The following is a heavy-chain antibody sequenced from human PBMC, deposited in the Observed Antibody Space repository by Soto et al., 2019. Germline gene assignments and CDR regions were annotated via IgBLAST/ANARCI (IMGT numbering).Heavy chain of an antibody. CDR3: ARGFHVDMATMGY. V-gene: IGHV1-69*13. J-gene: IGHJ4*02. CDR2: IIPIFGTA. Sequence: SVKVSFRASGGTFSSYAISWVRQAPGQGLEWMGGIIPIFGTANYAQKFQGRVTITADESTSTAYMELSSLRSEDTAVYYCARGFHVDMATMGYWGQGTLVTVYS. D-gene: IGHD5-12*01. CDR1: GGTFSSYA.